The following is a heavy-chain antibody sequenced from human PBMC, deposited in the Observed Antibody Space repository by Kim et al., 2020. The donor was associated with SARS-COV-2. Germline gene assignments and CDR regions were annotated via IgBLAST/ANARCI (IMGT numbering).Heavy chain of an antibody. CDR1: GFTVSSNY. V-gene: IGHV3-53*01. J-gene: IGHJ6*02. CDR2: IYSGGST. D-gene: IGHD3-10*01. CDR3: ARKKTYYYGSGSYYYGMDV. Sequence: GGSLRLSCAASGFTVSSNYMSWVRQAPGKGLEWVSVIYSGGSTYYADSVKGRFTISRDNSKNTLYLQMNSLRAEDTALYYCARKKTYYYGSGSYYYGMDVWGQGTTVTVSS.